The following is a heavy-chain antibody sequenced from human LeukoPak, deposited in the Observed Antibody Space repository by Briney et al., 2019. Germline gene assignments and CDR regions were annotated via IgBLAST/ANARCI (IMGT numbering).Heavy chain of an antibody. CDR3: GRAIVGATRSWSPFDY. Sequence: PAETLSLTCTVSGGSISSGGYYWSWIRQHPGKGLEWIGYIYYSGSTYYNPSLKSRVTISVDTSKNQFSLKLSSVTAADTAVYYCGRAIVGATRSWSPFDYGGQGT. CDR1: GGSISSGGYY. CDR2: IYYSGST. V-gene: IGHV4-31*03. J-gene: IGHJ4*02. D-gene: IGHD1-26*01.